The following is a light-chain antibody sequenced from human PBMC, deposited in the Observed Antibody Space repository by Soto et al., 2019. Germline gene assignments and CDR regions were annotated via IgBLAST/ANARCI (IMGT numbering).Light chain of an antibody. V-gene: IGKV3-20*01. J-gene: IGKJ3*01. CDR2: GAS. CDR3: HLCGSSPPVT. CDR1: QSVSSSY. Sequence: EIVLTQSPGTLSLSPGERATLSCRASQSVSSSYLAWYQQKPGLAPRLLIYGASGRATGIPDRFCGSGSGTDFTLTISRLEPEDFAVYYCHLCGSSPPVTFGPGTKVDIK.